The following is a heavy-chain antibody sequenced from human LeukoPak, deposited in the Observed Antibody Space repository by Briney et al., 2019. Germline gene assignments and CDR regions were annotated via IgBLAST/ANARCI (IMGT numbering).Heavy chain of an antibody. CDR2: IYYSGST. CDR3: ARLPIVSTAPFYYYYYGMDV. V-gene: IGHV4-59*08. CDR1: GGSISSYY. D-gene: IGHD5-18*01. Sequence: SETLSLTCTVSGGSISSYYWSWIRQPPGKGLEWIGYIYYSGSTNYNPSLKSRVTISVDTSKNQFSLKLSSVTAADTAVYYCARLPIVSTAPFYYYYYGMDVWGQGTTVTVSS. J-gene: IGHJ6*02.